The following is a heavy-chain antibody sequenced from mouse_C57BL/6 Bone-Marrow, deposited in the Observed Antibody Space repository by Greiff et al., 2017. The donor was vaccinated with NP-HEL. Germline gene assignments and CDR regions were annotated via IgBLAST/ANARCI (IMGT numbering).Heavy chain of an antibody. CDR1: GYTFTSYG. Sequence: VQLQQSGAELARPGASVKLSCKASGYTFTSYGISWVKQRTGQGLEWIGEIYPRSGNTYYNEKFKGKAKLTADKSSSTAYMELRSLTSEDSAVYFCASYDYDVYYYAMDYWGQGTSVTVSS. CDR2: IYPRSGNT. V-gene: IGHV1-81*01. CDR3: ASYDYDVYYYAMDY. D-gene: IGHD2-4*01. J-gene: IGHJ4*01.